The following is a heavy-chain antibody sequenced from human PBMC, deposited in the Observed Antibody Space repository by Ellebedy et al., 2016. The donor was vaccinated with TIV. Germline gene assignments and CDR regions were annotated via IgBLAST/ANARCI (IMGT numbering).Heavy chain of an antibody. CDR2: ISFDGSNK. Sequence: GGSLRLSXAASGFTFNSYAMHWVRQAPGKGLEWVAVISFDGSNKYYADSVKGRFTISRDNFKNTLYLQMNSLRVEDTAVYYCAKDRGSSGNNWFDPWGQGTLVTVSS. V-gene: IGHV3-30-3*01. J-gene: IGHJ5*02. D-gene: IGHD3-10*01. CDR3: AKDRGSSGNNWFDP. CDR1: GFTFNSYA.